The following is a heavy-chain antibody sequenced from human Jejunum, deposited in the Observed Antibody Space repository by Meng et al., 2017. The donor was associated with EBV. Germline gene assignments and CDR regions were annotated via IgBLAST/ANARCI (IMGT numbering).Heavy chain of an antibody. J-gene: IGHJ4*02. CDR1: GFSLDDYA. Sequence: VPLVGCGGGVGWPGGSLRLSCAASGFSLDDYAVTWVRQPPGKGLVSSADSLKGRFTISRDTAKNSLHVQMNSLRAEDTALYHCARDKRGAGYCHDYWGQGTLVTVSS. D-gene: IGHD2-2*03. V-gene: IGHV3-20*01. CDR3: ARDKRGAGYCHDY.